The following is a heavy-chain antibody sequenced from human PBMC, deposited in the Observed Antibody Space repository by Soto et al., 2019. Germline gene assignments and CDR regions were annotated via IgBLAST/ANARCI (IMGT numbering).Heavy chain of an antibody. CDR1: GYTFTDSY. CDR3: ATSPATIGWYGNPYYLDH. CDR2: LNPRGGST. V-gene: IGHV1-46*01. J-gene: IGHJ4*02. D-gene: IGHD6-19*01. Sequence: QVLLVQSGAEVKKPGASVKVSCKASGYTFTDSYMHWVRQAPGQGLEWMGILNPRGGSTSYAQKFRGRVTMTRDTSTSTVYMELTSLRSEDTAVFYCATSPATIGWYGNPYYLDHWGQGTLVTVSS.